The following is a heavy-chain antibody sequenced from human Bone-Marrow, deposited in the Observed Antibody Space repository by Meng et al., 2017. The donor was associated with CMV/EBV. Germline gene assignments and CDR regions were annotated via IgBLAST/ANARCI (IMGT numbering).Heavy chain of an antibody. CDR3: AKVRSSWYRGAFDI. V-gene: IGHV3-23*01. J-gene: IGHJ3*02. CDR1: GFIFSSYA. D-gene: IGHD6-13*01. Sequence: GESLKISCAASGFIFSSYAMSWVRQAPGKGLEWVSAISGSGGSTYYADSVKGRFTISRDNSKNTLYLQMNSLRAEDTAVYYCAKVRSSWYRGAFDIWGQGTMVTVSS. CDR2: ISGSGGST.